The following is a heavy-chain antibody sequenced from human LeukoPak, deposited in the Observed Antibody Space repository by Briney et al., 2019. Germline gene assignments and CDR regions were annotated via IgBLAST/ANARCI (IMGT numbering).Heavy chain of an antibody. CDR2: INPNSGGT. CDR3: ARVQGYCSSTSCYPDTNFDY. CDR1: GYTFTGYY. J-gene: IGHJ4*02. Sequence: ASVKVSCKASGYTFTGYYMHWVRQAPGQGLEWMGWINPNSGGTNYAQKFQGRVTMTRDTSISTAYMELSRLRSDDTAVYYCARVQGYCSSTSCYPDTNFDYWGQGTLVTVTS. V-gene: IGHV1-2*02. D-gene: IGHD2-2*01.